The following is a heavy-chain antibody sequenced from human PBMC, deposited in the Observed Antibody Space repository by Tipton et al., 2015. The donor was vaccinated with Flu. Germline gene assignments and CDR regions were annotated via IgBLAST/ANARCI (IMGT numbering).Heavy chain of an antibody. V-gene: IGHV3-33*01. Sequence: SLRLSCAASGFTFSSYGMHWVRQAPGKGLEWVAVIWYDGSNKYYADSVKGRFTISRDNSKNTLYLQMNSLRAEDTAVYYCARDCPSRYYYDSSGYYGYWGQGTLVTVSS. J-gene: IGHJ4*02. CDR2: IWYDGSNK. CDR3: ARDCPSRYYYDSSGYYGY. D-gene: IGHD3-22*01. CDR1: GFTFSSYG.